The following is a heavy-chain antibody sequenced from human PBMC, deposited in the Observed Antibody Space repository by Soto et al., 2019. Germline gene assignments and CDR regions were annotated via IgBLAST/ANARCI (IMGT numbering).Heavy chain of an antibody. CDR2: ISSSTSSI. J-gene: IGHJ2*01. V-gene: IGHV3-48*02. Sequence: GSLRLSCAASGFTFSSYSMNWVRQAPGKGLEWVSYISSSTSSIYYADSVKGRFTISRDNAKNSLYLQMNSLRDEDTAVYYCARDARTYGVDLYFDLWGRGTLVTVSS. CDR1: GFTFSSYS. CDR3: ARDARTYGVDLYFDL. D-gene: IGHD4-17*01.